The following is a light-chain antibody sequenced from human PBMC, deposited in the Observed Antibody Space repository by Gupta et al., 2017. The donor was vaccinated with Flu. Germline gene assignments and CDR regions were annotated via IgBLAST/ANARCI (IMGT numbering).Light chain of an antibody. CDR3: QQSHAVPPT. CDR1: QMIGVY. CDR2: GAS. Sequence: DIQMTQSPSSLSAYVGDRVNLTCRASQMIGVYLNWYQRKLGEAPKVLIYGASSLQDGVPLRFSGSGTWTDFTLTINNLQPDDFATYSCQQSHAVPPTFGGGTTVEMK. V-gene: IGKV1-39*01. J-gene: IGKJ4*01.